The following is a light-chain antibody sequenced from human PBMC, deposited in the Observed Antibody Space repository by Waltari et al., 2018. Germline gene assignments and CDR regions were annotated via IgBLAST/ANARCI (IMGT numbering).Light chain of an antibody. CDR3: QEYDSLPIT. V-gene: IGKV1-5*03. CDR1: RSGKNN. CDR2: KAS. J-gene: IGKJ4*01. Sequence: TGRDSRSGKNNVAWVQQEPGKGIKVVIHKASRVESGVPSRCSGSGYGTEFILTISSLQPDDFATYDCQEYDSLPITCGGGTRVEIK.